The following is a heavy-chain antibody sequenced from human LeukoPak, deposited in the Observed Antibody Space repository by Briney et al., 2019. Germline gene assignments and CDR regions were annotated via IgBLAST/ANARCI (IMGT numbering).Heavy chain of an antibody. D-gene: IGHD5-18*01. CDR3: ARRGEAMDPFDY. V-gene: IGHV5-51*01. J-gene: IGHJ4*02. Sequence: GESLKISCKASGFSFTNHWIGWVRQMPGKGLEWMGIMYPGDSDTRYSPSFQGQVIISADKSINTAYLQWRSLKASDTAMYYCARRGEAMDPFDYWGQGTLVTVSS. CDR1: GFSFTNHW. CDR2: MYPGDSDT.